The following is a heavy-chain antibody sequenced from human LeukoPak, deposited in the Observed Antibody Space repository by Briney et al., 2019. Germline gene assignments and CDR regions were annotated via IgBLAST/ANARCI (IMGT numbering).Heavy chain of an antibody. Sequence: GGSLRLSCAASGLTFSSYGMHWVRQAPGKGLEWVAVISYDGSNKYYADSVRGRFTISRDNSKNTLFLQMNSLRAEDTAVYYCARDKSTYYTTDYWGQGTLVTVSS. CDR2: ISYDGSNK. CDR3: ARDKSTYYTTDY. V-gene: IGHV3-30*03. CDR1: GLTFSSYG. D-gene: IGHD3-3*01. J-gene: IGHJ4*02.